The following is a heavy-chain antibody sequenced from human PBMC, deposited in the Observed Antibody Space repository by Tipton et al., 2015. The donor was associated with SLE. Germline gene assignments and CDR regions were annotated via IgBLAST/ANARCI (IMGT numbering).Heavy chain of an antibody. Sequence: TLSLTCAVYGGSFSGYSWSWIRQPPGKGLEWIGQTNPSGNTNYNPSLKSRVTISVDTSNNQLSLKLTSVTAADPAVYYCARGAKERITLVRVRPYYFDYWGQGSLVTVSS. V-gene: IGHV4-34*01. CDR2: TNPSGNT. CDR3: ARGAKERITLVRVRPYYFDY. D-gene: IGHD3-10*01. CDR1: GGSFSGYS. J-gene: IGHJ4*01.